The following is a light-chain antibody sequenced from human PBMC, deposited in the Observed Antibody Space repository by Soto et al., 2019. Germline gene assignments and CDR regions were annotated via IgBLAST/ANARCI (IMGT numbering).Light chain of an antibody. V-gene: IGKV3-15*01. CDR2: DAS. CDR1: QSVNSN. Sequence: EIVMTQSPATLSVSPGERAILSCRASQSVNSNLAWYQQKPGQAPRLLIYDASTRATGIPARFSGSGSGTEFTLTISSLQSEDFAVYYCQQYNNWPPTYTFGQGTKLEIK. CDR3: QQYNNWPPTYT. J-gene: IGKJ2*01.